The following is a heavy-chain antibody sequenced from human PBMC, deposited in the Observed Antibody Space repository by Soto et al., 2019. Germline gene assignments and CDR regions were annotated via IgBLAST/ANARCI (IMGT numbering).Heavy chain of an antibody. J-gene: IGHJ4*02. CDR2: IYYSGST. V-gene: IGHV4-59*08. CDR1: GGSISSYY. CDR3: AGTGGIWSGYGY. D-gene: IGHD3-3*01. Sequence: LETLSLTCTVSGGSISSYYWSWIRQPPGKGLEWIGYIYYSGSTNYNPSLKSRVTISVDTSKNQFSLKLSSVTAADTAVYYCAGTGGIWSGYGYWGQGTLVTVSS.